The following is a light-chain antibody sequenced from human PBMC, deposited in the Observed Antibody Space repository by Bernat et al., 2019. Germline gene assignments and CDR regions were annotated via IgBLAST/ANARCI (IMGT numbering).Light chain of an antibody. J-gene: IGKJ2*01. CDR3: RQYGTSPYT. Sequence: EIVLTQSPGTLSLSPGERASLSCRASQTVSSTYLAWYQQRPGQAPRLLIYGASSRATGIPGRFSGSGSGTDFTLTISRLEPEDFAVYYCRQYGTSPYTFGQGTKLEI. CDR2: GAS. CDR1: QTVSSTY. V-gene: IGKV3-20*01.